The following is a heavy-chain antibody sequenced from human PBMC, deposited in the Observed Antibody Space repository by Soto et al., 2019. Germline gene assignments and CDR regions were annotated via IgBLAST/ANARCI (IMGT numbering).Heavy chain of an antibody. CDR2: IYYSGST. CDR1: GGSISSYY. CDR3: ARGGHSSSWYYYGMDV. Sequence: QVQLQESGPGLVKPSETLSLTCTVSGGSISSYYWSWIRQPPGKGLEWIGYIYYSGSTNYNPSLKSRGTISVDTSKNQFSLKLSSVTAADTAVYYCARGGHSSSWYYYGMDVWGQGTTVTVSS. J-gene: IGHJ6*02. V-gene: IGHV4-59*01. D-gene: IGHD6-13*01.